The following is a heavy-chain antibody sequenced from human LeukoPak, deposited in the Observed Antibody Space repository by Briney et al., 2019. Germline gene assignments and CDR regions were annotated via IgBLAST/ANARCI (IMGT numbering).Heavy chain of an antibody. CDR2: IYYSGST. J-gene: IGHJ3*02. V-gene: IGHV4-30-4*08. CDR3: ARGGVQDAFDI. CDR1: GGSTSSGIHC. D-gene: IGHD3-10*01. Sequence: PSETLSLTCTVSGGSTSSGIHCWGWIRQPPGKGLEWIGYIYYSGSTYYNPSLKSRVTISVDTSKNQFSLKLSSVTAADTAVYYCARGGVQDAFDIWGQGTMVTVSS.